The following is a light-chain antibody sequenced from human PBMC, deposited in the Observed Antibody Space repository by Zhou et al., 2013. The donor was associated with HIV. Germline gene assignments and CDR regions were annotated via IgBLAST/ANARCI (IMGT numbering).Light chain of an antibody. V-gene: IGKV3-15*01. CDR3: QQYYSTPLT. Sequence: EILMTQSPATLFVSPGERATLSCRASQSVSSNLAWYQQKPGQTPRLLIYGASTRATGIPARFSGSGSGTEFTLTISTVQSEDFATYYCQQYYSTPLTFGGGTKVEIK. CDR1: QSVSSN. CDR2: GAS. J-gene: IGKJ4*01.